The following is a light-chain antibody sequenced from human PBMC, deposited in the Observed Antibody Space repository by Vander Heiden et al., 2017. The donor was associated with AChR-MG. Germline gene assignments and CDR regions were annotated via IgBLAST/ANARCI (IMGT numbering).Light chain of an antibody. J-gene: IGKJ1*01. CDR2: KAS. V-gene: IGKV1-5*03. Sequence: DIQMTQSPSTLSASVGDRVTITCRASQSISNWLAWYQQKLGKTPNLLIYKASSVESGVPSRFSGSGSGTEFTLTISSLQPDDFAIYYCQQYNSYSWTFGQGTKVEIK. CDR3: QQYNSYSWT. CDR1: QSISNW.